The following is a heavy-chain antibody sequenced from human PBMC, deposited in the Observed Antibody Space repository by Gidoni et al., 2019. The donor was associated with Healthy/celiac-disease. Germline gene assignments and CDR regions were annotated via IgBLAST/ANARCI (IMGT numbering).Heavy chain of an antibody. CDR3: ARAPIAAAGTWYFDY. CDR2: ISSSGSTI. J-gene: IGHJ4*02. D-gene: IGHD6-13*01. Sequence: QGQLVQSGGGVFKPGGSLRLSCADSGFPFSDYYMSWIRHAPGKGLEWVSYISSSGSTIYYADSLYLKMNSLRAEDTAVYYCARAPIAAAGTWYFDYWGQGTLVTVSS. CDR1: GFPFSDYY. V-gene: IGHV3-11*01.